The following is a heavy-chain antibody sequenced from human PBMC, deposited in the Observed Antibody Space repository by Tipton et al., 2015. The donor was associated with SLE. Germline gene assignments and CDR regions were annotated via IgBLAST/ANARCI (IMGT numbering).Heavy chain of an antibody. CDR1: GGSISSSAYY. CDR3: ARHAFAVAYPEEEYFQH. D-gene: IGHD6-19*01. Sequence: LRLSCTVSGGSISSSAYYWSWIRQPAGKGLEWIGRINNDGSTIYNPALESRATVSVDTSKNQFSLNLASVTAADTAVYYCARHAFAVAYPEEEYFQHWGQGSLVTVSS. V-gene: IGHV4-61*02. CDR2: INNDGST. J-gene: IGHJ1*01.